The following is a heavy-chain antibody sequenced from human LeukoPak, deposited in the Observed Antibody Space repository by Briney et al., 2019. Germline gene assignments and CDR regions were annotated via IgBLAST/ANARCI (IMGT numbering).Heavy chain of an antibody. CDR2: IYYSGST. CDR3: ARLPTMIVWEFDY. V-gene: IGHV4-59*05. D-gene: IGHD3-22*01. CDR1: GGSISSYY. Sequence: SETLSLTCSVSGGSISSYYWSWIRQPPGKGLEWIGSIYYSGSTYYNPSLKSRVTISVDTSKNQFSLKLSSVTAADTAVYYCARLPTMIVWEFDYWGQGTLVTVSS. J-gene: IGHJ4*02.